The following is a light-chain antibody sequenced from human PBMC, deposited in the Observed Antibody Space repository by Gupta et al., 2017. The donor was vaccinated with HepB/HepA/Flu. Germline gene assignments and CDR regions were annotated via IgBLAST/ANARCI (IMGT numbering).Light chain of an antibody. CDR2: QVS. CDR1: QSLVFSDGNTF. CDR3: VQGTHWPT. Sequence: DVVLTQSPLSLPVTLGQPASISCRSSQSLVFSDGNTFLHWFQQRLGQSPRRLLYQVSKRDSGVPERFSGSGSGTDFTLRISRVEAEDVAIDYCVQGTHWPTFGGGTKVEIK. J-gene: IGKJ4*01. V-gene: IGKV2-30*01.